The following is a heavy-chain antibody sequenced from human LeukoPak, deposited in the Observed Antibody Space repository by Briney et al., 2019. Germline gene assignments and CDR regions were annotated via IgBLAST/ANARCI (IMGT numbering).Heavy chain of an antibody. CDR3: TTDALTVITLRPTTTNGDY. D-gene: IGHD2-21*01. CDR1: GFTVSSNY. V-gene: IGHV3-53*01. Sequence: GGSLRLSCTASGFTVSSNYMSWVRQAPGKGLEWVSVIYSGGSTYYADSVKGRFTISRDNSKNTLYLQMNSLRAEDTAMYYCTTDALTVITLRPTTTNGDYWGQGTLVTVSS. J-gene: IGHJ4*02. CDR2: IYSGGST.